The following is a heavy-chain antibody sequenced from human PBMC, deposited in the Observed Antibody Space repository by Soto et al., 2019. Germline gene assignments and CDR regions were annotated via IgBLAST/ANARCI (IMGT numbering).Heavy chain of an antibody. D-gene: IGHD3-22*01. J-gene: IGHJ4*02. V-gene: IGHV1-69*12. CDR1: GGTFSSYA. Sequence: QVQLVRSGAEVRKPGSSVKVSCKASGGTFSSYAISWVRQAPGQGLEWMGGIIPIFGTANYAQKFQGRVTITADESTSTAYMELSSLRSEDTAVYYCANYERLDSSGYGPAFDYWGQGTLVTVSS. CDR2: IIPIFGTA. CDR3: ANYERLDSSGYGPAFDY.